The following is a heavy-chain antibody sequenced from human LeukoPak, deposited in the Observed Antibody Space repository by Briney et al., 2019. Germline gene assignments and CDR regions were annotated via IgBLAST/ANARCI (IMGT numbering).Heavy chain of an antibody. CDR2: MNPNSGNT. Sequence: ASVKVSCKASGYTFTSYDINWVRQAAGQGLEWMGWMNPNSGNTGYAQKFQGRVTMTRNTSTSTAYMELSSLRSEDTAVYYCARGRIDYSNYGYYYYYGMDVWGQGTTVTVSS. D-gene: IGHD4-11*01. V-gene: IGHV1-8*01. J-gene: IGHJ6*02. CDR1: GYTFTSYD. CDR3: ARGRIDYSNYGYYYYYGMDV.